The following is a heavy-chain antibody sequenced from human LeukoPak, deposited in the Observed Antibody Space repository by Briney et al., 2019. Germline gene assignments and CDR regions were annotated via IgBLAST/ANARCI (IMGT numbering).Heavy chain of an antibody. V-gene: IGHV5-10-1*01. CDR3: ARHAKFGELLSMDV. J-gene: IGHJ6*04. CDR1: GSNFTSYW. D-gene: IGHD3-10*02. Sequence: GESLQISCQGSGSNFTSYWISWVRPMPGKGLAWMGRIDPSDSYTNYSPSFQGHVTISADKSISTAYLQWSSLKASDTAMYYCARHAKFGELLSMDVWGKGTTVTVSS. CDR2: IDPSDSYT.